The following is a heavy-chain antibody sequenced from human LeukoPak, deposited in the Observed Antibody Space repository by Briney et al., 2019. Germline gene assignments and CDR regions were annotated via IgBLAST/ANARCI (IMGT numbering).Heavy chain of an antibody. CDR1: GGSISSSNW. D-gene: IGHD3-9*01. V-gene: IGHV4-4*02. J-gene: IGHJ4*02. CDR2: IYHSGST. CDR3: ARRVDILTGYYDY. Sequence: PSETLSLTCAVSGGSISSSNWWSWVRQPPGKGLEWIGSIYHSGSTYYNPSLKSRVTISVDTSKNQFSLKLRSVTAADTAVYYCARRVDILTGYYDYWGQGTLVTVSS.